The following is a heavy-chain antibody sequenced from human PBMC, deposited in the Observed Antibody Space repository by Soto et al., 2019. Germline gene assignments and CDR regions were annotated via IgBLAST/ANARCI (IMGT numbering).Heavy chain of an antibody. J-gene: IGHJ4*02. CDR3: ARPPGYISDWYYFDL. CDR1: GYSFINYY. D-gene: IGHD3-9*01. CDR2: ISPKSGGT. Sequence: ASVKGSWKASGYSFINYYMHWGRQAPGQGFEWMGRISPKSGGTNYAQKFQGRVSLTWDTSLNTAYMELSSLMSEDTAVYYCARPPGYISDWYYFDLWGQGTQVTVSS. V-gene: IGHV1-2*02.